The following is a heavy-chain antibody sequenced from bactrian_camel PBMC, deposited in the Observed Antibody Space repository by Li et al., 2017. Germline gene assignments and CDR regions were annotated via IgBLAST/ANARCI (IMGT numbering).Heavy chain of an antibody. J-gene: IGHJ6*01. D-gene: IGHD3*01. V-gene: IGHV3S53*01. CDR1: GDTYCSKD. CDR3: AADRGYGLDCDDASGY. Sequence: HVQLVESGGGSVQAGGSLRLSCAASGDTYCSKDMSWYRQAPGKEREFVSVIDIDGSTSYADSVKGRFTISQDNAKNTVYLEMNSLKPEDTGVYYCAADRGYGLDCDDASGYWGQGTQVTV. CDR2: IDIDGST.